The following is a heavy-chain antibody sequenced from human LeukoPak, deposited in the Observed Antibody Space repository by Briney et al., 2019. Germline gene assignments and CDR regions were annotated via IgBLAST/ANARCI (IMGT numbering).Heavy chain of an antibody. Sequence: PSETLSLTCTVSGGSINSYYWSWIWQPPGKGLEWIGYIYYSGSTNYNPSLKRRVTISVDTSKNQFSLKLSSVTAADTAVYYCARSEYCGGDCYSGLFDYWGQGTLVTVSS. CDR3: ARSEYCGGDCYSGLFDY. CDR2: IYYSGST. J-gene: IGHJ4*02. D-gene: IGHD2-21*01. V-gene: IGHV4-59*01. CDR1: GGSINSYY.